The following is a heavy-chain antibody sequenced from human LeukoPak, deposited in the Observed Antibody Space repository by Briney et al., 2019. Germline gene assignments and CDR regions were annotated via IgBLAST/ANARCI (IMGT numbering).Heavy chain of an antibody. Sequence: GGSLRLSCAASGFTFSSYAMSWVRQAPGKGLEWVSAISGSGGSTYYADSVKGRFTISRDNSKNTLYLQMNSLRAEDTAVYYCAKGGGSGGYYYDSSVGDYFDYWGQGTLVTVSS. CDR3: AKGGGSGGYYYDSSVGDYFDY. CDR2: ISGSGGST. V-gene: IGHV3-23*01. D-gene: IGHD3-22*01. J-gene: IGHJ4*02. CDR1: GFTFSSYA.